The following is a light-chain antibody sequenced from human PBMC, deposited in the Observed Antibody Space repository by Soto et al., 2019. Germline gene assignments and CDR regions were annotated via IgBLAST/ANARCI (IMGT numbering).Light chain of an antibody. CDR1: QTNNDY. J-gene: IGKJ2*01. Sequence: DIQLTQSPSFLSASVGDRVTVTCRASQTNNDYLAGFQKKEGKAPALLIYPASTLHGGVPTRFSGHGSGIEFTLTTSRLQPEDFATYYCQQLRAYPHTFGQGTKLE. V-gene: IGKV1-9*01. CDR3: QQLRAYPHT. CDR2: PAS.